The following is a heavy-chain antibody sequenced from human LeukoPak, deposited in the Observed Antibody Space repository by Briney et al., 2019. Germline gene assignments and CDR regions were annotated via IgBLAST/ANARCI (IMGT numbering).Heavy chain of an antibody. CDR3: AKEIITMIVVVLYFQY. D-gene: IGHD3-22*01. J-gene: IGHJ1*01. CDR2: ISYDGSNK. CDR1: GFTFSSYG. Sequence: PGGSLRLSCAASGFTFSSYGMHWVRQAPGKGLEWVAVISYDGSNKYYADSVKGRFTISRDNSKNTLYLQMNSLRAEDTAVYYCAKEIITMIVVVLYFQYWGQGTLVTVSS. V-gene: IGHV3-30*18.